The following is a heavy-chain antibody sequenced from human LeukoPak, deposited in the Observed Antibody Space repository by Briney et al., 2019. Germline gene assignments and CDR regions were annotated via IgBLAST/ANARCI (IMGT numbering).Heavy chain of an antibody. V-gene: IGHV3-30*02. CDR1: GFTFSSYS. D-gene: IGHD6-13*01. Sequence: GGSLRLSCAASGFTFSSYSMYWVRQAPGKGLEWVAFIRYDGSNKYYADSVKGRFTISRDNSKNTLYLQMNSLRAEDTALYYCAKTGGIAAAHWGQGTLVTVSS. CDR3: AKTGGIAAAH. CDR2: IRYDGSNK. J-gene: IGHJ4*02.